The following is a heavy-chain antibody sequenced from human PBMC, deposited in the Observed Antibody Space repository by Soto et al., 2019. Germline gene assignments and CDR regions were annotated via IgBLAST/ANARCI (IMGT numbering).Heavy chain of an antibody. D-gene: IGHD2-15*01. Sequence: GESLKISCKGSGYSFTSYWIGWVRQMPGKGLEWMGIIYPGDSDTRYSPSFQGQVTISADKSISTAYLQWSSLKASDTAMYYCARRGVAAATKYGMDVWGQGTTVTVSS. CDR3: ARRGVAAATKYGMDV. CDR1: GYSFTSYW. J-gene: IGHJ6*02. V-gene: IGHV5-51*01. CDR2: IYPGDSDT.